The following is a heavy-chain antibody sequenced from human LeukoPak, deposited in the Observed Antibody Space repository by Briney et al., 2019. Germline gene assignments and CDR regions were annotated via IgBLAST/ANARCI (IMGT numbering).Heavy chain of an antibody. Sequence: PGGSLRLSCAASGFTFSSYAMLWVRQAPGKGLEYVSAISSNGGSTYYANSVKGRFTISRDNSKNTLYLQMGSLRAEDMAVYYCARGNDAFDIWGQGTMVTVSS. CDR3: ARGNDAFDI. CDR2: ISSNGGST. J-gene: IGHJ3*02. V-gene: IGHV3-64*01. CDR1: GFTFSSYA.